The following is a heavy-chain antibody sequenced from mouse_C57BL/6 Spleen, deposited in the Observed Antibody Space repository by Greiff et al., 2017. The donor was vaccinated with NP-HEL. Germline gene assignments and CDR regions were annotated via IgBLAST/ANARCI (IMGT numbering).Heavy chain of an antibody. CDR3: ARHEEAPITTVVARGYFDY. V-gene: IGHV1-62-2*01. Sequence: VHLVESGAELVKPGASVKLSCKASGYTFTEYTIHWVKQRSGQGLEWIGWFYPGSGSIKYNEKFKDKATLTADKSSSTVYMELSRLTSEDSAVYFCARHEEAPITTVVARGYFDYWGQGTTLTVSS. J-gene: IGHJ2*01. CDR1: GYTFTEYT. D-gene: IGHD1-1*01. CDR2: FYPGSGSI.